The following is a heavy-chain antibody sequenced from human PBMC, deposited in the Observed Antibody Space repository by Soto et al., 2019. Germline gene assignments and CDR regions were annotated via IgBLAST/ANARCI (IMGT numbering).Heavy chain of an antibody. Sequence: QVQLVESGGGVVQPGRSLRLSCAASGFTFSSYAMHWVRQAPGKGLEWVAVISYDGSNKYYADSVKGRFTISRDNSKNTLYLQMNSLRAEDTAVYFFARVATGFDYWGQGTLVTVSS. CDR1: GFTFSSYA. J-gene: IGHJ4*02. D-gene: IGHD5-12*01. CDR3: ARVATGFDY. CDR2: ISYDGSNK. V-gene: IGHV3-30-3*01.